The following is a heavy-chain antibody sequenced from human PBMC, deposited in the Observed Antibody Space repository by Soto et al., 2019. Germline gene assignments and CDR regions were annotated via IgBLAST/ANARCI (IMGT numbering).Heavy chain of an antibody. CDR1: GFTFSSYG. D-gene: IGHD2-15*01. CDR2: IWYDGSNK. CDR3: ARGRDIVVVVAGDRDYFDY. V-gene: IGHV3-33*01. Sequence: QVQLVESGGGVVQPGRSLRLSCAASGFTFSSYGMHWVRQAPGKGLEWVAVIWYDGSNKYYADSVKGRFTISRDNSKNTLYLQMNSLRAEDTAVYYCARGRDIVVVVAGDRDYFDYWGQGTLVTVSS. J-gene: IGHJ4*02.